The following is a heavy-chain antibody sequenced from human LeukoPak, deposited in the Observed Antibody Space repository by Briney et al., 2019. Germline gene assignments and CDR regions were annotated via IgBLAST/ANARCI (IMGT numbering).Heavy chain of an antibody. CDR3: AGRYYGDS. CDR2: FSTTGRI. Sequence: PSETLSLTCTISGASINSYSWNWIRQSAGKGLEWIGHFSTTGRIKYNPSFQSRVTISVNRSKNQLSLTLNSVTAADTAVYYCAGRYYGDSWGQGTLVTVTS. V-gene: IGHV4-4*07. CDR1: GASINSYS. J-gene: IGHJ4*02.